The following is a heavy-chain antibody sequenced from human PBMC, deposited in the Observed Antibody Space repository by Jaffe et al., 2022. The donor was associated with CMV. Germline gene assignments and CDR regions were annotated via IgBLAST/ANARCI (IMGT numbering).Heavy chain of an antibody. CDR1: GFSLSNARMG. D-gene: IGHD3-16*02. V-gene: IGHV2-26*01. Sequence: QVTLKESGPVLVKPTETLTLTCTVSGFSLSNARMGVSWIRQPPGKALEWLAHIFSNDEKSYSTSLKSRLTISKDTSKSQVVLTMTNMDPVDTATYYCARTLLWGYDYVWGSYRYTLDYWGQGTLVTVSS. CDR3: ARTLLWGYDYVWGSYRYTLDY. CDR2: IFSNDEK. J-gene: IGHJ4*02.